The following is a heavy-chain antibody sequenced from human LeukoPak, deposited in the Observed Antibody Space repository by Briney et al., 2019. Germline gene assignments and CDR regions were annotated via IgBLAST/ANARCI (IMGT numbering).Heavy chain of an antibody. D-gene: IGHD3-10*01. CDR2: IYHSGST. CDR1: GGSISSGGYS. J-gene: IGHJ4*02. CDR3: ATAGEGPGSYDY. V-gene: IGHV4-30-2*01. Sequence: SETLSLTCAVSGGSISSGGYSWSWIRQPPGKGLEWIGYIYHSGSTYYNPSLKSRVTISVDRSKNQFSLKLSSVTAADTAVYYCATAGEGPGSYDYWGQGPLVTVSS.